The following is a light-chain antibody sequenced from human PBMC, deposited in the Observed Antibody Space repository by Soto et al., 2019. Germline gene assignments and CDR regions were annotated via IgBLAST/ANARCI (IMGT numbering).Light chain of an antibody. CDR3: SSYTSSSTGV. CDR2: EVS. CDR1: NSDIGGYNY. J-gene: IGLJ2*01. Sequence: QSALTQPASVSGSPGQSITISCTGTNSDIGGYNYVSLYQQHPGKAPNLMIYEVSNRPSGVSNRFSGSTSGNTASLTISGLQAEDEADYYCSSYTSSSTGVFGGGTKLTVL. V-gene: IGLV2-14*01.